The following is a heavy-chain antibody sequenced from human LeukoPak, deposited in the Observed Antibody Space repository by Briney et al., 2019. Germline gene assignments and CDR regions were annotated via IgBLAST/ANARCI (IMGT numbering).Heavy chain of an antibody. V-gene: IGHV4-59*01. CDR2: IYYSGST. CDR3: ATVGYCSSTSCYQDHNWFDP. Sequence: PSETLSLTCTVSGGSISSYYWSWIRQPPGKGLEWIGYIYYSGSTNYNPSLKSRVTISVDTSKNQFPLKLSSVTAADTAVYYCATVGYCSSTSCYQDHNWFDPWGQGTLVTVSS. D-gene: IGHD2-2*01. J-gene: IGHJ5*02. CDR1: GGSISSYY.